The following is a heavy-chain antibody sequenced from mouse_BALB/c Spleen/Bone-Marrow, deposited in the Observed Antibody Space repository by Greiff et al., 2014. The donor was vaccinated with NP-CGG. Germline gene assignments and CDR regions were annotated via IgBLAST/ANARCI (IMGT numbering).Heavy chain of an antibody. CDR2: ILPGSGST. J-gene: IGHJ3*01. Sequence: LVESGAELMKPGASVKISCKATGYTFSSYWIEWVKQRPGHGLEWIGEILPGSGSTNYNEKFKGKATFTADTSSNTAYMQPSSLTSEDSAVYYCAREDGNHVGFAYWGQGTLVTVSA. CDR1: GYTFSSYW. D-gene: IGHD2-1*01. V-gene: IGHV1-9*01. CDR3: AREDGNHVGFAY.